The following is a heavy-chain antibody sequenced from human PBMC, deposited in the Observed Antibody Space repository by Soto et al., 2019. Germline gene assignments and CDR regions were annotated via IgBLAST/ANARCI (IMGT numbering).Heavy chain of an antibody. CDR3: ARQYANYGDYRYYYYMDV. V-gene: IGHV4-59*08. D-gene: IGHD4-17*01. CDR2: IYYSGST. J-gene: IGHJ6*03. Sequence: SETLSLTCTVSGGSISSYYWSWIRQPPGKGLEWIGYIYYSGSTNYNPSLKSRVTISVDTSKNQFSLKLSSVTAADTAVYYCARQYANYGDYRYYYYMDVWGKGTTVTVSS. CDR1: GGSISSYY.